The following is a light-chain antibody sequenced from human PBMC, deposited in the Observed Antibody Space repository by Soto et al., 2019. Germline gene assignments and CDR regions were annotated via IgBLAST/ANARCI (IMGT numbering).Light chain of an antibody. CDR1: QSVGSY. CDR2: GAS. J-gene: IGKJ4*01. CDR3: QQYGSSPPLS. Sequence: EIGMTQSPATLSVSPGERATLSCRASQSVGSYLAWYQQKPGQAPRLLIYGASSRATGIPDRFSGSGSGTDFTLTISRLEPEDFAVYYCQQYGSSPPLSFGGGTKVDI. V-gene: IGKV3-20*01.